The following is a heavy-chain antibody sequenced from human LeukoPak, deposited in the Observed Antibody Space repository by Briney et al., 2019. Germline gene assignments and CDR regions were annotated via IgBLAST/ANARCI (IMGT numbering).Heavy chain of an antibody. D-gene: IGHD3-10*01. J-gene: IGHJ4*02. CDR2: IYHGGRT. V-gene: IGHV4-38-2*02. CDR3: ARGFRGPNSDH. CDR1: GYSISSGYY. Sequence: SETLSLTCTVSGYSISSGYYWGWIRQTPGKGLEWIGYIYHGGRTDYNPSLKSRVTISVDTSKNQFSLKLSSVTAADTAVYFCARGFRGPNSDHWGQGTLVTVSS.